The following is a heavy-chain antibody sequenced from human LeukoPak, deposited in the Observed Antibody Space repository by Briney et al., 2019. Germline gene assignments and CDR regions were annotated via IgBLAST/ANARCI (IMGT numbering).Heavy chain of an antibody. J-gene: IGHJ4*02. CDR2: IYTSGST. D-gene: IGHD3-9*01. CDR1: GGSISSGSYY. Sequence: PSETLSLTCTVSGGSISSGSYYWSWIRQPAGKGLEWIGRIYTSGSTNYNPSLKSRVTISVDTSKNQFSLKLSSVTAADTAVYYCARVGLSTYYHILTGRDQCYFDYWGQGTLVTVSS. CDR3: ARVGLSTYYHILTGRDQCYFDY. V-gene: IGHV4-61*02.